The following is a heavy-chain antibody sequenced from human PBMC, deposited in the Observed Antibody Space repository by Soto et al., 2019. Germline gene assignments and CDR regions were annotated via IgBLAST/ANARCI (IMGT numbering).Heavy chain of an antibody. Sequence: QVQLVQSGAEVKKPGASVKVSCKASGYTFTSYGVSWVRQAPGQGLEWMGWISGYNGNTNYAQKLQGRVTMTTDTSTSTAYMELRSLRSDDTAVYYCARARKYYYGSGSPYWYGMDVWGQGITVTVSS. V-gene: IGHV1-18*04. CDR2: ISGYNGNT. CDR3: ARARKYYYGSGSPYWYGMDV. D-gene: IGHD3-10*01. J-gene: IGHJ6*02. CDR1: GYTFTSYG.